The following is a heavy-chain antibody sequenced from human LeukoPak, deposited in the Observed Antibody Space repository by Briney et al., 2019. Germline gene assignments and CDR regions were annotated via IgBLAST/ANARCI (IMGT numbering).Heavy chain of an antibody. D-gene: IGHD1-7*01. CDR1: GDTVSSKSGA. CDR2: TYYRSKWNN. V-gene: IGHV6-1*01. J-gene: IGHJ4*02. Sequence: SQTLSLTCAVSGDTVSSKSGAWNWIRQSPSRGLEWLGRTYYRSKWNNDYALSVQTRITFNPDTSKNQVSLQLNSVTPEDTAVYYCARGRVTGTSGYWGQGTLVTVSS. CDR3: ARGRVTGTSGY.